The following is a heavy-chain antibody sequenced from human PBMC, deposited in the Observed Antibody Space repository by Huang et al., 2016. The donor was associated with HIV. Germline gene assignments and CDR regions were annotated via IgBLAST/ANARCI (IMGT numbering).Heavy chain of an antibody. CDR3: AKGRRAFDV. J-gene: IGHJ3*01. Sequence: EVQLVQSGAEVKKPGEALTISCTVAGYSFSIYWIAWVRQMPGKGLEWMGIIYPFESNSTYSPSFEGHVSISVDKSINTVYLHWSSLKASDTAIYYCAKGRRAFDVWGQGTWVTVSS. CDR2: IYPFESNS. CDR1: GYSFSIYW. V-gene: IGHV5-51*03.